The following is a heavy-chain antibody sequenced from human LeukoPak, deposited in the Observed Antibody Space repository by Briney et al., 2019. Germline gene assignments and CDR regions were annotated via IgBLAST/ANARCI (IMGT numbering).Heavy chain of an antibody. V-gene: IGHV3-48*03. CDR3: ARVGHINSFDY. CDR1: GFTFSTYW. CDR2: ISGSGSTI. Sequence: QPGGSLRLSCAASGFTFSTYWIHWVRQAPGKGLEWVSYISGSGSTIYYADSVKGRFTISRDNAKNPLYLQMSSLRADDTAVYYCARVGHINSFDYWGQGTLVTVSS. J-gene: IGHJ4*02. D-gene: IGHD1-1*01.